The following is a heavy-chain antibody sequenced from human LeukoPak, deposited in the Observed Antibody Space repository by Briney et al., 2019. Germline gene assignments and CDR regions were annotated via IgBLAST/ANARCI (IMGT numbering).Heavy chain of an antibody. D-gene: IGHD6-13*01. Sequence: PGGSLRLSCVASEFTFSSYAMSWVRQAPGKGLGWVSGISGSGGSTNYADSVKGRFTISRDNSKNTLYLQMNSLRAVDTAVYYCAKGRSSSWYSSSCDWGQGTLVTVSS. J-gene: IGHJ4*02. CDR3: AKGRSSSWYSSSCD. V-gene: IGHV3-23*01. CDR1: EFTFSSYA. CDR2: ISGSGGST.